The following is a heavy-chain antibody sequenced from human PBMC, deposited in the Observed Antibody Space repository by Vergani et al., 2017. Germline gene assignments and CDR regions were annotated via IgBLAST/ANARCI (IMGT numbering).Heavy chain of an antibody. CDR3: ARGPSYCSSTSCYLDY. V-gene: IGHV1-18*01. J-gene: IGHJ4*02. CDR2: ISAYNGDT. CDR1: GYTFTNYG. D-gene: IGHD2-2*01. Sequence: QVRLVQSGAEVKKPGASVKVSCKTSGYTFTNYGISCVRQAPGQGLEWMGWISAYNGDTNYAQNLQGRVTMTTETSTSTAYMELRSLRSDDTAVYYCARGPSYCSSTSCYLDYWGQGTLVTVSS.